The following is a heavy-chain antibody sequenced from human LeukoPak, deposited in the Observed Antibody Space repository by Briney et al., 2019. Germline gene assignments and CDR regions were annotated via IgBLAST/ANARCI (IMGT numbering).Heavy chain of an antibody. CDR1: GGSISSSSYY. CDR3: ARHGIVDSSRKYYFDY. CDR2: IYYSGST. J-gene: IGHJ4*02. V-gene: IGHV4-39*01. Sequence: SETLSLTCTVSGGSISSSSYYWGWIRQPPGKGLEWIGSIYYSGSTYYNPSLKSRVTISVDTSKNQFSLKLSSVTAADTAVYYCARHGIVDSSRKYYFDYWGQGTLVTVSS. D-gene: IGHD6-13*01.